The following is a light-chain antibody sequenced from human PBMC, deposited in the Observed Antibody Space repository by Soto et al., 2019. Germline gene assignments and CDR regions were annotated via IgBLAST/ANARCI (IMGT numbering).Light chain of an antibody. CDR3: SSYAGSNTVI. CDR2: EVN. J-gene: IGLJ2*01. Sequence: QSALTQPPSASGSPGQSVIISCTGTSSDVGGYNSVSWYQHHPGKAPKLMIFEVNQRPSGVPDRFSGSKSGNTASLTVSGLQAEDEADYYCSSYAGSNTVIFGGGTKVTVL. V-gene: IGLV2-8*01. CDR1: SSDVGGYNS.